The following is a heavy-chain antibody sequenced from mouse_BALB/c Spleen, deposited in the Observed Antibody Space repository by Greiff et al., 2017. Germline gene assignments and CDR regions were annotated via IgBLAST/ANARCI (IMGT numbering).Heavy chain of an antibody. CDR1: GYTFSSYC. D-gene: IGHD2-3*01. CDR2: ILPGSGST. J-gene: IGHJ4*01. Sequence: QVQLQQSGAELMTPWASVTISCTATGYTFSSYCIEWVKQRPGHGLEWIGEILPGSGSTNYNEKFKGKATFTADTSSNTAYMQLSSLTSEDSAVYYCARWLLGGAMDYWGQGTSVTVSS. V-gene: IGHV1-9*01. CDR3: ARWLLGGAMDY.